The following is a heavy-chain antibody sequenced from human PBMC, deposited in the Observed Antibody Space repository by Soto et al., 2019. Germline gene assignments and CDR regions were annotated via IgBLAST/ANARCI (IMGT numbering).Heavy chain of an antibody. D-gene: IGHD2-2*01. Sequence: SETLSLTCTVSGGSISGYYWTWIRQPPGKELEWIGYIYSSGNTNYHPSLKSRVAISVDLSKNQFSLRLSSVTAADTAVYYCARDCSPTTCYPHGLDGMDVWGQGTMVTVSS. V-gene: IGHV4-59*01. CDR3: ARDCSPTTCYPHGLDGMDV. CDR1: GGSISGYY. J-gene: IGHJ6*02. CDR2: IYSSGNT.